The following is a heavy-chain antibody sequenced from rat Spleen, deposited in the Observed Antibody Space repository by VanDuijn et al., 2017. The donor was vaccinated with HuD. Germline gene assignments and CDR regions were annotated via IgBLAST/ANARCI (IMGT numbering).Heavy chain of an antibody. CDR3: ARRYDFDY. V-gene: IGHV5-29*01. Sequence: EVQLVESDGGLVQPGKSLKLSCAASGFPFSDYYMAWVRQAPTKGLEWVATISSDGGRNFYRDSVKGRFTISRDNAKNTLYLQVGSLRSEDTATYYCARRYDFDYWGQGVMVTVSS. J-gene: IGHJ2*01. CDR2: ISSDGGRN. D-gene: IGHD1-11*01. CDR1: GFPFSDYY.